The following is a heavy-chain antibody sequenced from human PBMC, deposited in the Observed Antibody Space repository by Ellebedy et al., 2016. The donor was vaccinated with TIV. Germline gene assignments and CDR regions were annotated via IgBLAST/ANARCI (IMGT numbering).Heavy chain of an antibody. D-gene: IGHD3-16*01. V-gene: IGHV3-13*01. J-gene: IGHJ6*02. CDR3: TRFEIISGGGYGMDV. CDR2: IDNAGDT. Sequence: GGSLRLSXAASGFTFSRYDMHWVRQSTRKGLEWFASIDNAGDTYYPGSVKGRFTISRENAKNSLYLQMNSLRVEDTAVYYCTRFEIISGGGYGMDVWGQGTTVTVSS. CDR1: GFTFSRYD.